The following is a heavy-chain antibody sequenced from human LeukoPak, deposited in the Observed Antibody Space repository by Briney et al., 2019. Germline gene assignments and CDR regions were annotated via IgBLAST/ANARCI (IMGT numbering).Heavy chain of an antibody. D-gene: IGHD6-19*01. CDR3: ARGSVAGTTTNDY. CDR2: INPNSGGT. Sequence: ASVTVSCKASVYTFTGYYMHWVRQAPGQGLEWMGWINPNSGGTNYAQKFQGRVTMTRDTSISTAYMELSRLRSDDTAVYYCARGSVAGTTTNDYWGQGTLVTVSS. V-gene: IGHV1-2*02. J-gene: IGHJ4*02. CDR1: VYTFTGYY.